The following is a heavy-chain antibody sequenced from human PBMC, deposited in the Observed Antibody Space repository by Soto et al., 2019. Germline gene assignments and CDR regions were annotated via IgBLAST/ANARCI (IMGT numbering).Heavy chain of an antibody. CDR2: INHSGIT. D-gene: IGHD2-15*01. CDR1: GGSISSSGYY. V-gene: IGHV4-31*03. Sequence: SETLSLTCTVSGGSISSSGYYWSWIRQHPGKGLECIGYINHSGITSYSPSLGSRVTTSVDTPKNQFSLRLRSVTAADTAIYYCARRFCSDSYCSYFDYWGRGTLVTVSS. CDR3: ARRFCSDSYCSYFDY. J-gene: IGHJ4*02.